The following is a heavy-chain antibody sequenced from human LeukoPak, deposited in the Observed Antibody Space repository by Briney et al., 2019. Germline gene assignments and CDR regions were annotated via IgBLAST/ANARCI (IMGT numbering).Heavy chain of an antibody. V-gene: IGHV3-30-3*01. CDR2: ISYDGSNK. J-gene: IGHJ4*02. D-gene: IGHD1-26*01. CDR3: ARDLGIGSYHPLGY. Sequence: PGGSLRLSCAASGFTFSSYAMHWVRQAPGKGLEWVAVISYDGSNKYYADSVKGRFTISRDNSKNTLYLQMNSLRAEDTAVYYCARDLGIGSYHPLGYWGQGTLVTVSS. CDR1: GFTFSSYA.